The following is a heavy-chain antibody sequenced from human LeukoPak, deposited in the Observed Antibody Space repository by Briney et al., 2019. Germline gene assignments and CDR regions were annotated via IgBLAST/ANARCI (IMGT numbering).Heavy chain of an antibody. D-gene: IGHD3-22*01. V-gene: IGHV4-61*02. CDR2: IYTSGST. J-gene: IGHJ4*02. CDR3: ASSSGYYLYYFDY. Sequence: SQTLSLTCTVSGGSISSGSYYWSWIRQPAGKGLEWIGRIYTSGSTNYNPSLKSRVTISVDTSKNQFSLKLSSVTAADTAVYYCASSSGYYLYYFDYWGQGTLVTVSS. CDR1: GGSISSGSYY.